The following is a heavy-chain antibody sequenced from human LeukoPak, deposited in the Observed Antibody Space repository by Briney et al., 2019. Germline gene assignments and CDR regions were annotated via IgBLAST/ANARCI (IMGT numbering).Heavy chain of an antibody. CDR3: ARYRGTYGYYFDY. CDR2: IYYSGST. J-gene: IGHJ4*02. Sequence: PSETLSLTCTVSGGSISSYYWSWIRQPPGKGLEWIGYIYYSGSTNYNPSLKSRVTISVDTSKNQFSLKLTSVTAADTAVYYCARYRGTYGYYFDYWGQGKLVIVSS. V-gene: IGHV4-59*01. CDR1: GGSISSYY. D-gene: IGHD5-24*01.